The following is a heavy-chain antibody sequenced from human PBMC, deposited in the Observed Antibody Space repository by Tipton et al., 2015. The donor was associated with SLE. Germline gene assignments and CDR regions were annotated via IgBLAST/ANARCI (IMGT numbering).Heavy chain of an antibody. CDR2: LYGAVTTVNT. CDR3: AREVHYYMDV. CDR1: GDSINSGGYF. J-gene: IGHJ6*03. Sequence: LSLTCTVSGDSINSGGYFWTWVRQAPGKGLEWVSVLYGAVTTVNTYYADSVKGRFTMSRHNSQNTVYLQMNSLRVEDTAVYYCAREVHYYMDVWGQGTTVTVSS. V-gene: IGHV3-53*04.